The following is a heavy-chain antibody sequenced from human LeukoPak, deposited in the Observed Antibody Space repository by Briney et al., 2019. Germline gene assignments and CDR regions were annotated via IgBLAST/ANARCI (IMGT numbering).Heavy chain of an antibody. J-gene: IGHJ3*02. D-gene: IGHD6-19*01. V-gene: IGHV1-3*03. CDR2: INAGNGNT. CDR1: GYTFTSYA. CDR3: ARYSSGWYNAFDI. Sequence: ASVKVSCKASGYTFTSYAMHWVRQAPGQRLEWMGWINAGNGNTKYSQEFQGRVTITRDTSASTAYMELSSLRSEDMAVYYCARYSSGWYNAFDIWGQGTMVTVSS.